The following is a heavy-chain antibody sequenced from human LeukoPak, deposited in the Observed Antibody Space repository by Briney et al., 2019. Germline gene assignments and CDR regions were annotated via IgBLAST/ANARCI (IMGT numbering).Heavy chain of an antibody. D-gene: IGHD2-15*01. V-gene: IGHV4-38-2*02. CDR3: ARRIEYYYYMDV. CDR2: IYHSGST. J-gene: IGHJ6*03. CDR1: GYSISSGYY. Sequence: PSETLSLTCTVSGYSISSGYYWGWIRQPPGKGLEWIGSIYHSGSTYYNPSLKSRVTISVDTSKNQFSLKLSSVTAADTAVYYCARRIEYYYYMDVWGKGTTVTVSS.